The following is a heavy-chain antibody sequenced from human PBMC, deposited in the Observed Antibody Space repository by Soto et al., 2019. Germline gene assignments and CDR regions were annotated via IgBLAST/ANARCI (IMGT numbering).Heavy chain of an antibody. D-gene: IGHD3-10*01. V-gene: IGHV1-69*13. CDR3: ARAPHVWFGYYYYGMDV. CDR2: IIPIFGTA. Sequence: SVKVSCKASGGTFSSYAISWVRQAPGQGLEWMGGIIPIFGTANYAQKFQGRVTITADESTSTAYMELSSLRSEDTAVYYCARAPHVWFGYYYYGMDVWGQGTTVTVSS. CDR1: GGTFSSYA. J-gene: IGHJ6*02.